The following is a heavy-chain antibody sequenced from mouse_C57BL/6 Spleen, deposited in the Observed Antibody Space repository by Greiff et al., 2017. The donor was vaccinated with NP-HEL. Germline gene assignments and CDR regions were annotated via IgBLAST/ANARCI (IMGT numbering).Heavy chain of an antibody. CDR3: ARRRLDYDYDGYFDY. D-gene: IGHD2-4*01. CDR2: IYPRSGNT. CDR1: GYTFTSYG. V-gene: IGHV1-81*01. J-gene: IGHJ2*01. Sequence: QVQLQQSGAELARPGASVKLSCKASGYTFTSYGISWVKQRTGQGLEWIGEIYPRSGNTYYNEKFKGKATLTADKSSSTAYMELRSLTSEDSAVYVCARRRLDYDYDGYFDYWGQGTTLTVSS.